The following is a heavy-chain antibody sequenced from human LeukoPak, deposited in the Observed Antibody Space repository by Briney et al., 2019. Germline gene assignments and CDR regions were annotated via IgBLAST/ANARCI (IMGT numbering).Heavy chain of an antibody. CDR1: GFTFSRAW. CDR2: TRNKANSYTT. Sequence: GGSLRLSCVASGFTFSRAWMNWVRQAPGKGLEWVGRTRNKANSYTTEYAASVKGRFTISRDDSKNSLYLQMNSLKTEDTAVYYCARDRGFGEPYYYYMDVWGKGTTVTISS. CDR3: ARDRGFGEPYYYYMDV. V-gene: IGHV3-72*01. J-gene: IGHJ6*03. D-gene: IGHD3-10*01.